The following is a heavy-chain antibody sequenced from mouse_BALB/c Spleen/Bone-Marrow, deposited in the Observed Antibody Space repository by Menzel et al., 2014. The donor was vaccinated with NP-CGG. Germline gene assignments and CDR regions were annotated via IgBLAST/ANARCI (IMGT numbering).Heavy chain of an antibody. CDR2: INSNGGGT. D-gene: IGHD1-1*01. CDR1: GFTFSSYY. J-gene: IGHJ4*01. V-gene: IGHV5-6-2*01. Sequence: EVQVVESGGGLVKLGGSLKLSCAASGFTFSSYYMSWVRQTPEKRLELVAAINSNGGGTYYPDTEEGRFTISRDNAKNTLYLQMSSLRSEDAALYYCARRFTTGVTTGAMDYWGQGTSVTVSS. CDR3: ARRFTTGVTTGAMDY.